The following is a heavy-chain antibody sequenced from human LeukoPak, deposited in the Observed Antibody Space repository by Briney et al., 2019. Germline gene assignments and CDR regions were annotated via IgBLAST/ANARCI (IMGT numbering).Heavy chain of an antibody. CDR2: ISGSGNII. CDR1: GFTFSNAW. CDR3: ATQSGPSKDASTGLFDF. D-gene: IGHD3-22*01. Sequence: PGGSLRLSCAASGFTFSNAWMSWVRQAPGKGLEWVSYISGSGNIIQYADSVKGRFTISRDNAKNSLYLQMNSLRAEDTAVYYCATQSGPSKDASTGLFDFWGQGTLVTVSS. J-gene: IGHJ4*02. V-gene: IGHV3-11*04.